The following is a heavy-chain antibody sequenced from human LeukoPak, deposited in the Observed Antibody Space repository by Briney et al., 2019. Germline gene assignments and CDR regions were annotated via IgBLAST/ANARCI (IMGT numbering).Heavy chain of an antibody. V-gene: IGHV3-66*01. CDR1: GFTVSSNY. J-gene: IGHJ6*03. CDR3: ARSLSLAAAGSYYYYYCMDV. Sequence: GGSLRLSCAASGFTVSSNYMSWVRQAPGKGLEWVSVIYSGGSTYYADSVKGRFTISRDNSKNTLYLQMNSLRAEDTAVYYCARSLSLAAAGSYYYYYCMDVWGKGTTVTVSS. D-gene: IGHD6-13*01. CDR2: IYSGGST.